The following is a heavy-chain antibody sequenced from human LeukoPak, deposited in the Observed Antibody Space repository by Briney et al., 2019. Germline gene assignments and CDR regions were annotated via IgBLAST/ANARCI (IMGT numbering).Heavy chain of an antibody. Sequence: GGSLRLSCAASGFTFSSYSMNWVRQAPGKGLEWVSSISSSSYIYYADSVKGRFTISRDNAKSSLYLQMNSLRAEDTAVYYCARGLTGHFDYWGQGTLVTVSS. V-gene: IGHV3-21*01. CDR2: ISSSSYI. CDR1: GFTFSSYS. J-gene: IGHJ4*02. D-gene: IGHD3-16*01. CDR3: ARGLTGHFDY.